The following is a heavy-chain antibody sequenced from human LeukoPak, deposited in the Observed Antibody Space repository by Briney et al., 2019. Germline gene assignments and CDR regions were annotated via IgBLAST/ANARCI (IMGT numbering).Heavy chain of an antibody. CDR3: ATSRGSWPDYFDY. Sequence: GGSLRLSCAASVFTYSSYSMNWVRQAPGKGLEWVSYISTSGSTIYYADSVKGRFTISRDNAKNSLYPQMNSLRAEDTAVYYCATSRGSWPDYFDYWGQGTLVTVSS. D-gene: IGHD6-13*01. CDR1: VFTYSSYS. V-gene: IGHV3-48*04. J-gene: IGHJ4*02. CDR2: ISTSGSTI.